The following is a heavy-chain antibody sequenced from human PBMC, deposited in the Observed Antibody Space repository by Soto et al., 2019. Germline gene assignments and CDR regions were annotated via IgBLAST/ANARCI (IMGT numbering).Heavy chain of an antibody. Sequence: PSETLSLTCAVSGGSISSGGYSWSWIRQPPGKGLEWIGYIYHSGSTYYNPSLKSRVTISVDRSKNQFSLKLSSVTAADTAVYYCARDLSVGVGWSDPWGQGTLVTVSS. CDR1: GGSISSGGYS. D-gene: IGHD2-15*01. CDR2: IYHSGST. J-gene: IGHJ5*02. V-gene: IGHV4-30-2*01. CDR3: ARDLSVGVGWSDP.